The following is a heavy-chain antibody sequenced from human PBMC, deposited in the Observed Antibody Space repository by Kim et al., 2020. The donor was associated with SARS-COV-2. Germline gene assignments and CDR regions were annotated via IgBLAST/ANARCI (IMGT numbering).Heavy chain of an antibody. J-gene: IGHJ4*02. CDR1: GYTFTGYY. CDR2: INPNSGGT. CDR3: ARVGEYGSGSYLVY. D-gene: IGHD3-10*01. Sequence: ASVKVSCKASGYTFTGYYMEWVRQAPGQGLEWMGRINPNSGGTSYAQKFQGRVTMTWDTSISTAYMELSRLRSDDTAVYYCARVGEYGSGSYLVYWGQGTLVTVSS. V-gene: IGHV1-2*06.